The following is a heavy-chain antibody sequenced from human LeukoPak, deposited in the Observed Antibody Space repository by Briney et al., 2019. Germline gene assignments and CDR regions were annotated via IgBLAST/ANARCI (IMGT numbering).Heavy chain of an antibody. J-gene: IGHJ5*02. D-gene: IGHD3-22*01. Sequence: SETLSLTCTVSGGSISSSSYYWGWIRQPPGKGLEWIGSIYYSGSTYYNPSLKSRVTISVDTSKNQFSLKLSSVTAADTAVYYCARHFGEYYYDSSGYLNWFDPWGQGTLVTVSS. CDR2: IYYSGST. CDR1: GGSISSSSYY. CDR3: ARHFGEYYYDSSGYLNWFDP. V-gene: IGHV4-39*01.